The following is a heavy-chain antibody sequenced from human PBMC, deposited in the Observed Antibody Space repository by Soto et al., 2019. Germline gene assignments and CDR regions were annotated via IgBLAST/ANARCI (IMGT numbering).Heavy chain of an antibody. CDR3: ARDRTGGGYCSGGSCIYYYYGMDV. J-gene: IGHJ6*02. Sequence: SETLSLTCTVSGGSISSYYCSWIRQPAGKGLEWIGRIYTSGSTNYNPSLKSRVTMSVDTSKNQFSLKLSSVTAADTAVYYCARDRTGGGYCSGGSCIYYYYGMDVWGQGTTVTVS. CDR2: IYTSGST. V-gene: IGHV4-4*07. CDR1: GGSISSYY. D-gene: IGHD2-15*01.